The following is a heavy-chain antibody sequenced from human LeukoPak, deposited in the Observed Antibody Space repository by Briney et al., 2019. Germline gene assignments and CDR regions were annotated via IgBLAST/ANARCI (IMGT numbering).Heavy chain of an antibody. CDR3: AKDHVGWEWELHGGFDY. Sequence: PGGSLRLSCAASGFTFSSYWMSWVRQAPGKGLEWVANIKQDGSEKYYVDSVKGRFTISRDNAKNSLYLQMNSLRAEDTAVYYCAKDHVGWEWELHGGFDYWGQGTLVTVSS. CDR1: GFTFSSYW. J-gene: IGHJ4*02. CDR2: IKQDGSEK. V-gene: IGHV3-7*01. D-gene: IGHD1-26*01.